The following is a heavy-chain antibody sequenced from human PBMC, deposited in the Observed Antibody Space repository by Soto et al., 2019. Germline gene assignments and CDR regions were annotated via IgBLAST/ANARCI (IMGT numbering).Heavy chain of an antibody. V-gene: IGHV1-69*02. J-gene: IGHJ2*01. CDR3: ARAHYYDSSGTHWYLDL. CDR2: IIPILGIA. D-gene: IGHD3-22*01. Sequence: SVKVSCKASGGTFSSYTISWVRQAPGQGLEWMGRIIPILGIANYAQKFQGRVTITADESTSTAYMELSSLRSEDTAVYYCARAHYYDSSGTHWYLDLWGRGTLATVSS. CDR1: GGTFSSYT.